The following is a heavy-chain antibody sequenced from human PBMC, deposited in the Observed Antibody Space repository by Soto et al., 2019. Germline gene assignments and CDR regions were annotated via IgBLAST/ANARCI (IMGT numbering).Heavy chain of an antibody. CDR1: GFSFSTYC. CDR3: AQGFGTYLAFDD. CDR2: ISNDGSNK. D-gene: IGHD3-16*01. J-gene: IGHJ4*02. V-gene: IGHV3-30*18. Sequence: QVHLVESGGGVVQPGRSLRLSCAASGFSFSTYCMHWVRQAPGKGLEWVAFISNDGSNKYYADSVKGRFTISRDNSKNTLYLQMNSLRAEDTGVYYCAQGFGTYLAFDDWGQGSLGTVAS.